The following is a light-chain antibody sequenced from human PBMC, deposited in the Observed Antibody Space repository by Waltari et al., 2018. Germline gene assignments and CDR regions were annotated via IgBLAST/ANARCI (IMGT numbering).Light chain of an antibody. V-gene: IGKV1-5*01. CDR1: QSISSW. Sequence: DIQMTQSPSTLSASLGDRFTITCRASQSISSWLAWYQQKPGKAPKLLIYDASSLESGGPSRFSGSGSGTEFTLTISSLQPDDFATYYCQQYNSYSRTFGQGTKVEIK. CDR2: DAS. J-gene: IGKJ1*01. CDR3: QQYNSYSRT.